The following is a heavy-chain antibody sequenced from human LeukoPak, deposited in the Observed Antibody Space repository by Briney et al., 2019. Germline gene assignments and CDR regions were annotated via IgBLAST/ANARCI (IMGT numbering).Heavy chain of an antibody. J-gene: IGHJ6*03. CDR3: ARIYYGSPDYFFYYMDV. CDR2: IYSSGTT. CDR1: GGSIRSLY. V-gene: IGHV4-59*11. Sequence: SETLSLTCTVSGGSIRSLYWSWIRQPPGQGLEWIGFIYSSGTTNYNPSLKSRVTISEDTSTNQFSLKVSSVTAADTAVYYCARIYYGSPDYFFYYMDVWGKGTTVTVSS. D-gene: IGHD3-10*01.